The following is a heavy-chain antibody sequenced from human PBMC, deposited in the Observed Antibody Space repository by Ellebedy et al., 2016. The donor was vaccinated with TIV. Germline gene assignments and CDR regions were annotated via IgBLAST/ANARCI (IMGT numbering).Heavy chain of an antibody. CDR2: IYYSGST. CDR3: ARVSQLRFLEWYLDY. CDR1: GGSISNYY. V-gene: IGHV4-59*01. J-gene: IGHJ4*02. D-gene: IGHD3-3*01. Sequence: SETLSLTCTVSGGSISNYYWSWVRQPPGKGLEWIGSIYYSGSTYYNPYLKSRVTISVDTSKNHFSLKLNSVTAADTAKYYCARVSQLRFLEWYLDYWGQGTLVTVS.